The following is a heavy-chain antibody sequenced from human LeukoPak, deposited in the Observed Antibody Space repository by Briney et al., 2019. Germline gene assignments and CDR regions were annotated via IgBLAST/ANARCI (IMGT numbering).Heavy chain of an antibody. CDR1: GFTFSGSA. D-gene: IGHD2-15*01. V-gene: IGHV3-73*01. Sequence: GGSLRLSCAASGFTFSGSAMHWVRQASGKGLEWVGRIRSKANSYATAYAASVKGRFTISRDDSKNTAYLQMSSLRGEDTAVYYCAKGTGGSCYSGSDSWGQGTLVTVSS. CDR2: IRSKANSYAT. CDR3: AKGTGGSCYSGSDS. J-gene: IGHJ4*02.